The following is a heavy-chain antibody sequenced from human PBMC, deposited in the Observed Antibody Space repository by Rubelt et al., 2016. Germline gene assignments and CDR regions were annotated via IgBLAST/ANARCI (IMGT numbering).Heavy chain of an antibody. J-gene: IGHJ4*02. CDR3: AKVEYSSSWYRRGLDY. CDR2: ISYDGSNK. CDR1: GFTFSSYG. Sequence: GGGVVQPGRSLRLSCAASGFTFSSYGMHWVRQAPGKGLEWVAVISYDGSNKYYADSVKGRFTISRDNSKNTLYLQMNSLRAEDTAVYYCAKVEYSSSWYRRGLDYWGQGTLVTVSS. D-gene: IGHD6-13*01. V-gene: IGHV3-30*18.